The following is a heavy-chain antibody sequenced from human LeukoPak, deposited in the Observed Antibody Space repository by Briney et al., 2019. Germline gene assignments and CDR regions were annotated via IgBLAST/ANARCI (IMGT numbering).Heavy chain of an antibody. CDR2: IYYSGST. CDR3: ARGKAWRAAGGIGRVWASDV. Sequence: KSSETLSLTCTVSGGSISSSSYYWGWIRQPPGKGLEWIGSIYYSGSTYYNPSLKSRVTISVDTSKNQFSLKLSSVTAADTAVYYCARGKAWRAAGGIGRVWASDVWGKGTTVTVSS. CDR1: GGSISSSSYY. J-gene: IGHJ6*04. V-gene: IGHV4-39*07. D-gene: IGHD6-13*01.